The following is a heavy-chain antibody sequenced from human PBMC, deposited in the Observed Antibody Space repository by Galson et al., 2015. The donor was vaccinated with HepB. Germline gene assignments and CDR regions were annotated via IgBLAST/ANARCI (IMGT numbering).Heavy chain of an antibody. Sequence: SVKVSCKASGYTFTNYGINWVRQAPGQGLEWMGWISGYNGNTNYAQKLQGRVTMTTDTSTSTAYLELRSLRSDDTALYYCARHYYGSSGPNWFDPWGQGTLVTVSS. CDR1: GYTFTNYG. V-gene: IGHV1-18*04. CDR2: ISGYNGNT. D-gene: IGHD3-22*01. CDR3: ARHYYGSSGPNWFDP. J-gene: IGHJ5*02.